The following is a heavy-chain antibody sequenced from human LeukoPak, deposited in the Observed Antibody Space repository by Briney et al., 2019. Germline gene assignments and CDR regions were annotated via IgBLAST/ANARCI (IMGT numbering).Heavy chain of an antibody. CDR1: GFTFSDST. V-gene: IGHV3-73*01. Sequence: GGSLRLSCAASGFTFSDSTMHWVRQASGKGLEWVGRIRNKANNYATAYATSVKGRFTLSRDDSKNTAYLQMNSLKTEDTALYYCVGGAASGSCYGLGVWGQGATVTVSS. CDR2: IRNKANNYAT. D-gene: IGHD1-26*01. CDR3: VGGAASGSCYGLGV. J-gene: IGHJ6*02.